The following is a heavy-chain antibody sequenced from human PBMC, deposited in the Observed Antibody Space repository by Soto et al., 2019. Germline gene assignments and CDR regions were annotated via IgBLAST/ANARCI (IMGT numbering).Heavy chain of an antibody. V-gene: IGHV4-4*02. D-gene: IGHD1-26*01. J-gene: IGHJ4*02. CDR2: VSHSGST. CDR1: GGSISSSSW. CDR3: STGWELRNY. Sequence: QVQLQESGPGLVKPSGTLSLTCAVSGGSISSSSWWSWVRQPPGKGLEWIGEVSHSGSTTYNPSRKSRVTISVDKSKNQASLKLTSVTAADTAVYYCSTGWELRNYWGQGTLVTVSS.